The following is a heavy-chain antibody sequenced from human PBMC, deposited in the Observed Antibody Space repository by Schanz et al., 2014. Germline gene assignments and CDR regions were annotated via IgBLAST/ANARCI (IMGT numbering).Heavy chain of an antibody. CDR1: GYTFISYG. V-gene: IGHV1-18*01. CDR2: ISAYNGHT. J-gene: IGHJ6*03. D-gene: IGHD2-2*02. CDR3: AGTYCSSTSCYTGYYYMDV. Sequence: QVQLVQSGAGVKKPGASVKVSCKASGYTFISYGIKWVRQAPGQGLEWMGWISAYNGHTDYTQKFQGRVTMTIDPYTSTAYMELRSLRSDDTAVYYCAGTYCSSTSCYTGYYYMDVWGKGTTVTVSS.